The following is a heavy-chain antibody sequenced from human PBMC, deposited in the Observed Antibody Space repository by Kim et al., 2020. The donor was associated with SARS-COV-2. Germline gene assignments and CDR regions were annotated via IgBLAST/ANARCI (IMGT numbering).Heavy chain of an antibody. D-gene: IGHD1-7*01. J-gene: IGHJ6*03. Sequence: GGSLRLSCAASGFTFSSYEMNWVRQAPGKGLEWVSYISSSGSTIYYADSVKGRFTISRDNAKNSLYLQMNSLRAEDTAVYYCARDFMYNWNYRMGYYMDVWGKGTTVTVSS. CDR3: ARDFMYNWNYRMGYYMDV. V-gene: IGHV3-48*03. CDR1: GFTFSSYE. CDR2: ISSSGSTI.